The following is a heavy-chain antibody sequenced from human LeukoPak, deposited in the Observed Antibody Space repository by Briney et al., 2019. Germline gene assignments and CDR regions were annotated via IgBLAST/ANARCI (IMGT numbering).Heavy chain of an antibody. V-gene: IGHV1-2*02. CDR2: INPNSGGT. CDR3: ARDSRSVVVPAAMPAN. Sequence: WASVKVSCKASGHTFTGYYMHWVRQAPGQGLEWMGWINPNSGGTNYAQKFQGRVTMTRDTSISTAYMELSRLRSDDTAVYYCARDSRSVVVPAAMPANWGQGTLVTVSS. J-gene: IGHJ4*02. D-gene: IGHD2-2*01. CDR1: GHTFTGYY.